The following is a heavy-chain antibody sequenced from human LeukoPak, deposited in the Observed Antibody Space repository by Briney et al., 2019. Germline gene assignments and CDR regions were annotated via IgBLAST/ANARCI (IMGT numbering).Heavy chain of an antibody. CDR3: ATRASRKDFWSGFYYYYYGMDV. V-gene: IGHV1-18*01. CDR1: GYTFTSYG. D-gene: IGHD3-3*01. J-gene: IGHJ6*02. Sequence: GASVKVSCKASGYTFTSYGISWVRQAPGQGLEWMGWISAYNGNTNYAQKLQGRVTMTRNTSISAAYMELSSLRSEDTAVYYCATRASRKDFWSGFYYYYYGMDVWGQGTTVTVSS. CDR2: ISAYNGNT.